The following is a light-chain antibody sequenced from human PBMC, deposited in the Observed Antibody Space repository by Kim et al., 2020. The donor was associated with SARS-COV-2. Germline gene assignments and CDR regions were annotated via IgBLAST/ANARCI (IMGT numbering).Light chain of an antibody. CDR1: QSVLYSSNNKNY. J-gene: IGKJ4*01. CDR2: WAS. Sequence: IVMTQSPDSLAVSLGERATINCKSSQSVLYSSNNKNYLAGYQQKPGQPPKLLIYWASTRESGVPDRFSGSGSGTDFTLTISSLQAEDVSVYYCQQYYSTPRLTFGGGTKVDIK. CDR3: QQYYSTPRLT. V-gene: IGKV4-1*01.